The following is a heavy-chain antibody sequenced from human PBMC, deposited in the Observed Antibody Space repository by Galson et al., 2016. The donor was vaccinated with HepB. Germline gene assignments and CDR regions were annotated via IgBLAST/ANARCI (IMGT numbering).Heavy chain of an antibody. V-gene: IGHV3-33*07. Sequence: SLRLSCAASGFTFSRYGMYWVRQAPGKGLEWVALIWSDGSNKYYADSVKGRFTISRDNSKNTAYLQMNSLRAEDRAVYYCAREAGIAAAATYDYWGQGTLVTVSS. CDR1: GFTFSRYG. D-gene: IGHD6-13*01. J-gene: IGHJ4*02. CDR2: IWSDGSNK. CDR3: AREAGIAAAATYDY.